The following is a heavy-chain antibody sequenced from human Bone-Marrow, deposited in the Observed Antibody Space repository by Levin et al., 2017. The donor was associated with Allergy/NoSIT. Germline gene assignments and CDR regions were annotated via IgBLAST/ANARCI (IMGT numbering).Heavy chain of an antibody. J-gene: IGHJ4*02. Sequence: ESLKISCSVSGGSISTTSYFWGWIRQSPGKGPECLGTIYYSGGAYYNPSLKSRVTLSLDMSKNQFSLKLTSVTAADTAIYYCARGIAVDVWVDSWGQGTLVTVSS. V-gene: IGHV4-39*07. CDR2: IYYSGGA. CDR1: GGSISTTSYF. CDR3: ARGIAVDVWVDS. D-gene: IGHD6-19*01.